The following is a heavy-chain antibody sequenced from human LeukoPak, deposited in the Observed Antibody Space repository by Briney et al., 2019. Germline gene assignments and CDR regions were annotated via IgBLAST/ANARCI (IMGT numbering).Heavy chain of an antibody. J-gene: IGHJ5*02. D-gene: IGHD2-2*01. Sequence: KPSETLSLTCAVYGGSFSGYYWSWLRQPPGKGLEWIGEINHSGSTNYNPSLKSRVTISVDTSKNQFSLKLSSVTAADTAVYYCARESRRRYCSSTSCFSYWFDPWGQGTLVTVSS. CDR2: INHSGST. CDR3: ARESRRRYCSSTSCFSYWFDP. V-gene: IGHV4-34*01. CDR1: GGSFSGYY.